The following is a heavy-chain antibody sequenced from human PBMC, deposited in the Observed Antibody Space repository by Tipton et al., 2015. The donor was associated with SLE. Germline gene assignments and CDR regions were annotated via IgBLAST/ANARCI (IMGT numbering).Heavy chain of an antibody. CDR2: FYYRGST. D-gene: IGHD6-6*01. J-gene: IGHJ4*02. CDR3: ASMSSSSSY. V-gene: IGHV4-39*01. Sequence: TLSLTCTVSGDSISRSTYYWGWIRQPPGKGLEWIGSFYYRGSTYYNPSLKSRVTISVDTSKNQFSLKLSSLTAADTAVYYCASMSSSSSYWGQGILVTVSS. CDR1: GDSISRSTYY.